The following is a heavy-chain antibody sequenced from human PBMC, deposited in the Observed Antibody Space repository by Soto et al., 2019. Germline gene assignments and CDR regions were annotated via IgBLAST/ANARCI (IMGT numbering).Heavy chain of an antibody. CDR1: GGSISSSSYY. CDR2: IYYSGST. J-gene: IGHJ4*02. Sequence: ETLSLTCTVSGGSISSSSYYWGWIRQPPGKGLEWIGSIYYSGSTYYNPSLKSRVTISVDTSKNQFSLKLSSVTAADTAVYYCARHPSLWELLYFDYWGQGTLVTVSS. CDR3: ARHPSLWELLYFDY. V-gene: IGHV4-39*01. D-gene: IGHD1-26*01.